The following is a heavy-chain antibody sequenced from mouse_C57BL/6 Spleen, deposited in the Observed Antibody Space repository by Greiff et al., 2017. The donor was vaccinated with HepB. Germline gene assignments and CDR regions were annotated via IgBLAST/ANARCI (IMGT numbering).Heavy chain of an antibody. CDR1: GFTFSSYA. Sequence: EVKLMESGGGLVKPGGSLKLSCAASGFTFSSYAMSWVRQTPEKRLEWVATISDGGSYTYYPDNVKGRFTISRDNAKNNLYLQMSHLKSEDTAMYYCAREGPYGTSRDYFDYWGQGTTLTVSS. CDR3: AREGPYGTSRDYFDY. J-gene: IGHJ2*01. V-gene: IGHV5-4*01. D-gene: IGHD1-1*01. CDR2: ISDGGSYT.